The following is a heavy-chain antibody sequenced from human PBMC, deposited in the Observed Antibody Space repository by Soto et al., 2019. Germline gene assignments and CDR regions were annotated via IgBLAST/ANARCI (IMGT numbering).Heavy chain of an antibody. V-gene: IGHV3-23*01. CDR3: AKGRVSVHNMDYYGMDV. D-gene: IGHD3-10*01. CDR1: GFTFNSYA. J-gene: IGHJ6*02. Sequence: EVQLLESGGGLVQAGGSLRLSCVASGFTFNSYAMSWVRQAPGKGLEWVSGIRGSGDSTYYADSVKGRFTISRDNSKNTVWVQMYSLIVEDTAIYFCAKGRVSVHNMDYYGMDVWGQGSTVTVSS. CDR2: IRGSGDST.